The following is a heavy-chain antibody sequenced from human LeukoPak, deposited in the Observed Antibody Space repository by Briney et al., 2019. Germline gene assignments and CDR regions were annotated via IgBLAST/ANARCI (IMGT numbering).Heavy chain of an antibody. CDR2: IKQDGSEK. D-gene: IGHD2-8*01. J-gene: IGHJ3*02. CDR3: ARVSYYPHDAFDI. Sequence: GGSLRLSCAASGFTFSSYWMNWVRQAPGMGLEWVAKIKQDGSEKYYVDSVKGRFTISRDNAKNSLYLQMNTLRAEDTALYYCARVSYYPHDAFDIWGQGTMVTVSS. CDR1: GFTFSSYW. V-gene: IGHV3-7*01.